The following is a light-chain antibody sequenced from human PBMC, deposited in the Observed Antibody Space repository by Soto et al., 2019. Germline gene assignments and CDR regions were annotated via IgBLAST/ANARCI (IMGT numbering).Light chain of an antibody. J-gene: IGKJ4*01. V-gene: IGKV1-33*01. CDR1: QDISNY. CDR2: DAS. CDR3: QQYDNLPLT. Sequence: DIQMTQSPSSLSASVGDRVTITCQASQDISNYLNWYQQKPGKAPKLLIYDASNSETGVPSRFSGSGSGTDFTFTISSLQPEDIATYYCQQYDNLPLTFGGGTRWIS.